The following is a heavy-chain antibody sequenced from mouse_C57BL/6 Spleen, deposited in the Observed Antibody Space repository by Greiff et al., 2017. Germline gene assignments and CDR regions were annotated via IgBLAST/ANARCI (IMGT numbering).Heavy chain of an antibody. CDR2: INPSTGGT. CDR1: GYSFTGYY. J-gene: IGHJ1*03. Sequence: VQLQQSGPELVKPGASVKISCKASGYSFTGYYMNWVKQSPEKSLEWIGEINPSTGGTTYNQKFKAKATLTVDKSSSTAYMQLKSLTSEDSAVYYGARGDYYGSSYSFDVWGTGTTVTVSS. D-gene: IGHD1-1*01. V-gene: IGHV1-42*01. CDR3: ARGDYYGSSYSFDV.